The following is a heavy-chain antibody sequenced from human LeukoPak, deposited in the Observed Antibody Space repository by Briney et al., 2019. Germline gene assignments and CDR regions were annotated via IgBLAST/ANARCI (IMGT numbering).Heavy chain of an antibody. V-gene: IGHV1-46*01. D-gene: IGHD3-9*01. CDR1: GYTFTSYY. Sequence: ASVKVSCKASGYTFTSYYMHWVRQAPGQGLEWMGIINPSGGSTSYAQKFQGRVTMTRDTSTSTVYMELSSLSSEDTAVYYCARGGKDWLLSPYYFDYWGQGTLVTVSS. CDR3: ARGGKDWLLSPYYFDY. CDR2: INPSGGST. J-gene: IGHJ4*02.